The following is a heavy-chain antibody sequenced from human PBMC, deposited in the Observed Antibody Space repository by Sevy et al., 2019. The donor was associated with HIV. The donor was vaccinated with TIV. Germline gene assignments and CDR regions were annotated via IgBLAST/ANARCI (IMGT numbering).Heavy chain of an antibody. CDR1: GFTFSNYA. Sequence: GESLRLSCAASGFTFSNYAMRWVRQAPGKGLEWVSAISSSGGTTHYADSVRGRFTISRDNSKKTLYLQMNSLRAEDTAVYYCAREMTTMTRYFDYWGQGTLVTVSS. CDR3: AREMTTMTRYFDY. D-gene: IGHD4-4*01. CDR2: ISSSGGTT. J-gene: IGHJ4*02. V-gene: IGHV3-23*01.